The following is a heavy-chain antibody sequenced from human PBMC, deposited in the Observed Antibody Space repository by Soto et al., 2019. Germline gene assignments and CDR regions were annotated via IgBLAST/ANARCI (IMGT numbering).Heavy chain of an antibody. D-gene: IGHD3-9*01. CDR1: GFSLSTSGVG. Sequence: QITLKESGPTLVKPTQTLTLTCTFSGFSLSTSGVGVGWIRQPPGKALEWLALIYWNDDKRYSPSLKSRLTITKDTSKNQVVLTMTNMDPVDTATYYCAHSGPGGDILTGYYRLFDYWGQGTLVTVSS. CDR2: IYWNDDK. CDR3: AHSGPGGDILTGYYRLFDY. J-gene: IGHJ4*02. V-gene: IGHV2-5*01.